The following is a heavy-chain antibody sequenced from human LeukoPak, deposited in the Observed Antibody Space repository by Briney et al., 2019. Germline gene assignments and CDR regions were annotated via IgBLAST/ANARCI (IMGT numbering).Heavy chain of an antibody. Sequence: ASVKVSCKASGYTFTTYGISWVRQAPGQGLEWVGWISSYNGNTNYAQKLQGRVTMITDTSTSTAYMELRSLQSDDTAMYYCARGGDSYDSSGYYKKWFDPWGQGTLVTVSS. D-gene: IGHD3-22*01. CDR2: ISSYNGNT. J-gene: IGHJ5*02. V-gene: IGHV1-18*01. CDR1: GYTFTTYG. CDR3: ARGGDSYDSSGYYKKWFDP.